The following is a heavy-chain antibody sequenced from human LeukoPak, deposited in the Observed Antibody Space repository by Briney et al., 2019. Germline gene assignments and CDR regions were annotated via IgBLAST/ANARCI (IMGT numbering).Heavy chain of an antibody. CDR2: IKQDGSEK. CDR3: ARDQNVLTGMGAFDI. Sequence: GGSLRLSCAASGFTFSSYAMSWVRQAPGKGLEWVANIKQDGSEKYYVDSVKGRFTISRDNAKNSLYLQMNSLRAEDTAVYYCARDQNVLTGMGAFDIWGQGTMVTVSS. D-gene: IGHD3-9*01. V-gene: IGHV3-7*01. CDR1: GFTFSSYA. J-gene: IGHJ3*02.